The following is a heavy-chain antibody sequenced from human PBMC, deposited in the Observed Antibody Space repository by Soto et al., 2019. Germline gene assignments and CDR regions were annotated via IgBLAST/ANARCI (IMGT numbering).Heavy chain of an antibody. D-gene: IGHD2-2*01. CDR1: GYSLSDLS. Sequence: ASVKVSCRVSGYSLSDLSIHWVRQAPRKGLEWMGGLDAEDGETIYAQKLQGRGTMTEDTSTDTAYMELSSLTSEDTAMYYCATLPRTIERTPAAIWSFDSWGQGTLVTVSS. CDR2: LDAEDGET. CDR3: ATLPRTIERTPAAIWSFDS. V-gene: IGHV1-24*01. J-gene: IGHJ4*02.